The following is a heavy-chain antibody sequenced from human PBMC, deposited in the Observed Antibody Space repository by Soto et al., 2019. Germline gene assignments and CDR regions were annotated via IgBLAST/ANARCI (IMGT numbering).Heavy chain of an antibody. CDR2: ISGSAGTT. D-gene: IGHD1-26*01. J-gene: IGHJ4*02. V-gene: IGHV3-23*01. CDR3: AQDLKSGSYLGVYY. CDR1: GFTFSSYD. Sequence: EVQLLESGGGLVQPGGSLRLSCAASGFTFSSYDINWVRQAPGKGLEWVSGISGSAGTTYYADSVKGRFTISRDNSKDTVYLQMTSLGAEDTAVYYCAQDLKSGSYLGVYYWGQGTLVTVSS.